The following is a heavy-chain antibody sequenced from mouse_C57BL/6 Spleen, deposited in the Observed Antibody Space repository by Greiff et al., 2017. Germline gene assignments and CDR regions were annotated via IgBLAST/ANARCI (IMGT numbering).Heavy chain of an antibody. CDR3: AGYDGYYYAMDD. CDR1: GYTFTSYW. D-gene: IGHD2-3*01. V-gene: IGHV1-69*01. Sequence: VQLQQPGAELVMPGASVKLSCKASGYTFTSYWMHWVKQRPGQGLEWIGEIDPSDSYTNYNQKFKGKSTLTVDKSSSTAYMQLSSLTSEDSAVYYCAGYDGYYYAMDDWGQGTSVTVSS. J-gene: IGHJ4*01. CDR2: IDPSDSYT.